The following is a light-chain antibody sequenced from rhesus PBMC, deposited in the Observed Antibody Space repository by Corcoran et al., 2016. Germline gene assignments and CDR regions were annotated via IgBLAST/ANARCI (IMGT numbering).Light chain of an antibody. J-gene: IGLJ1*01. CDR2: EVS. Sequence: QAALTQPRSVSGSPGQSVTISCTGTRSDIGGYNYVSWYQHHPGTAPKLMIYEVSKRPSGVSDRFSGSKSGNTASLTISGLQAEDEADYYCCSDAGSYTFIFGAGTRLTVL. CDR3: CSDAGSYTFI. CDR1: RSDIGGYNY. V-gene: IGLV2-32*01.